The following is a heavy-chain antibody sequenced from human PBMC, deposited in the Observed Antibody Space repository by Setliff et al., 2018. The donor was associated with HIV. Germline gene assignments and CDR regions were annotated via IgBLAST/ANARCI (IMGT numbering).Heavy chain of an antibody. Sequence: GGSLRLSCAASGFTFSTYNMNWVRQAPGKGLEWVSSISSGSTYIYYADSVKGRFSISRDNAKNSLYLQMTSLRAEDTAIYYCAKSLLVAGNDYWGQGTLVTVSS. D-gene: IGHD2-8*02. J-gene: IGHJ4*02. CDR1: GFTFSTYN. V-gene: IGHV3-21*01. CDR3: AKSLLVAGNDY. CDR2: ISSGSTYI.